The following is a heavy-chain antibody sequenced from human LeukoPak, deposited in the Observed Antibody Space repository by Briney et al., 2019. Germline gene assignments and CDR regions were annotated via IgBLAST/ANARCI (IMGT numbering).Heavy chain of an antibody. V-gene: IGHV1-2*02. J-gene: IGHJ4*02. CDR3: ARRLRYFDWSGDFDY. CDR2: INPNSGGT. D-gene: IGHD3-9*01. CDR1: GYTFTGYY. Sequence: VASVKVSCKASGYTFTGYYMHWVRQAPGQGLEWMGWINPNSGGTNYAQKLQGRVTMTTDTSTSTAYMELRSLRSDDTAVYYCARRLRYFDWSGDFDYWGQGTLVTVSS.